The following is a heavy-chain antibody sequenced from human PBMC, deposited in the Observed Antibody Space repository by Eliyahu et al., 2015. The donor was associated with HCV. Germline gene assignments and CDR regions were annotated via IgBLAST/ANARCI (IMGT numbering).Heavy chain of an antibody. J-gene: IGHJ4*02. Sequence: EAQLLESGGGLVQPGGSLRLSCAASGFXFSTNPMXWVRQAPGKXLEWVSAILGSGLHTYYSDSVKGRFTISRDNSKNTLYLQMNSLGAEDTAIYYCAKERSSRWGSDCWGQGTLVTVSS. CDR3: AKERSSRWGSDC. D-gene: IGHD7-27*01. CDR2: ILGSGLHT. CDR1: GFXFSTNP. V-gene: IGHV3-23*01.